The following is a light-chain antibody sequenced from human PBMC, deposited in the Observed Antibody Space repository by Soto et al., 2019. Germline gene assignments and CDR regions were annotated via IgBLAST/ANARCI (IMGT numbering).Light chain of an antibody. Sequence: VLTQSPDTLSLSPGERATLSCRASQRASRQYLSWYQLRPDQPPMLLIYGVSMRADGIPDRFSGSRSGSEFTLTINRLEPEDFAVYYCQDFDSPQWTFGQGTKVEN. CDR2: GVS. CDR1: QRASRQY. CDR3: QDFDSPQWT. V-gene: IGKV3-20*01. J-gene: IGKJ1*01.